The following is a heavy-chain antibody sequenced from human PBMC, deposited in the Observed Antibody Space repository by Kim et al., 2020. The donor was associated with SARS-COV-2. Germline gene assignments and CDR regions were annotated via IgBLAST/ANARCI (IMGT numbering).Heavy chain of an antibody. CDR1: GGSISDYS. D-gene: IGHD5-12*01. V-gene: IGHV4-30-2*01. CDR2: IYHSGRA. Sequence: SETLSLTCAVSGGSISDYSWSWIRQPPGKGLEWIGYIYHSGRAFYNSSPKSRVAMSVDTSMDQFSLRLTSVTAADTAVYYCARDRGYGHPDYWGQGTLVT. CDR3: ARDRGYGHPDY. J-gene: IGHJ4*02.